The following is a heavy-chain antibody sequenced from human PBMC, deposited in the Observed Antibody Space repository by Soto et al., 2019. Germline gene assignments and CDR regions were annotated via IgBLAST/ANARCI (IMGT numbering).Heavy chain of an antibody. CDR2: ISSSSSYI. V-gene: IGHV3-21*01. Sequence: EVQLVESGGGLVKPGGSLRLSCAASGFTFSTYSMNWVRQAPGKGLEWVSSISSSSSYIYYADSVKGRFTISRDNAKNSQYLQMNSQRAEDTAVYYCARVVDYYEPHYYYGMDVWGQGTTVTVSS. D-gene: IGHD3-22*01. CDR1: GFTFSTYS. CDR3: ARVVDYYEPHYYYGMDV. J-gene: IGHJ6*02.